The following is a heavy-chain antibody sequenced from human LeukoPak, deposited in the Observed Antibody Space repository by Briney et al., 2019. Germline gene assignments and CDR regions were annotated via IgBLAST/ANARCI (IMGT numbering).Heavy chain of an antibody. CDR1: GGSFRGYY. J-gene: IGHJ3*02. Sequence: PSETLSLTCAVYGGSFRGYYWSWIRQPPGKGLEWIGEINHSGSTNYNPSLKSRVTISVDTSKNHFSLKLSSVTAADTAEYFCWRINYYDSSGYDAFDIWGQGTMVSVS. CDR3: WRINYYDSSGYDAFDI. CDR2: INHSGST. V-gene: IGHV4-34*01. D-gene: IGHD3-22*01.